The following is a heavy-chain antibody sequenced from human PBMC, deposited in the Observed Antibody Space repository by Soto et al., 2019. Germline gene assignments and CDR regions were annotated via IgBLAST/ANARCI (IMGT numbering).Heavy chain of an antibody. CDR3: ARGSCTNGVCYGFGQDYYFDY. J-gene: IGHJ4*02. CDR1: GGSISSGGYY. CDR2: IYYSGST. Sequence: SETLSLTCTVSGGSISSGGYYWSWIRQHPGKGLEWIGYIYYSGSTYYNPSLKSRVTISVDTSKNQFSLKLSSVTAADTAVYYCARGSCTNGVCYGFGQDYYFDYWGQGTLVTVSS. D-gene: IGHD2-8*01. V-gene: IGHV4-31*03.